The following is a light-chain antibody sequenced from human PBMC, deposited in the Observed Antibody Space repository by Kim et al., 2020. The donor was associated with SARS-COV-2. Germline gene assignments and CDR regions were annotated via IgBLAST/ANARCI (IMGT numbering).Light chain of an antibody. CDR2: GAS. V-gene: IGKV3-20*01. CDR1: QSVSDSN. CDR3: QQYGYSPWT. Sequence: SPGVRAALSFRASQSVSDSNLAWYHHKPGRAPRLLIYGASTRATGIPDRFSGSGSGTDFTLTISRLEPEDFAMYYCQQYGYSPWTFGQGTKVDIK. J-gene: IGKJ1*01.